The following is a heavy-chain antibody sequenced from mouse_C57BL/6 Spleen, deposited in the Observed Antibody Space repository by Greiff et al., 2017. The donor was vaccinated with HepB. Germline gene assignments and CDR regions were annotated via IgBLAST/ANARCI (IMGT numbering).Heavy chain of an antibody. J-gene: IGHJ2*01. CDR2: ISNLAYSI. Sequence: EVHLVESGGGLVQPGGSLKLSCAASGFTFSDYGMAWVRQAPRKGPEWVAFISNLAYSIYYADTVTGRFTISRENAKNTLYLEMSSLRSEDTAMYYCARDGKGGFDYWGQGTTLTVSS. CDR3: ARDGKGGFDY. V-gene: IGHV5-15*01. CDR1: GFTFSDYG. D-gene: IGHD2-1*01.